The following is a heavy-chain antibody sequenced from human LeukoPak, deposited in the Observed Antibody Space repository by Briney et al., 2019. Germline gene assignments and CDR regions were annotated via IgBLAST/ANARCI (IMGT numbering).Heavy chain of an antibody. Sequence: ESGPALVKPTQTLTLTCTFSGFSLSASGMCVTWIRQPPGKALEWLARIDWDDNKYYSTSLKTRLTISKDTSKNQVVLTMTNLDPVDTATYYCARSRGYSGYDWQPHYMDVWGKGTTVIVSS. CDR3: ARSRGYSGYDWQPHYMDV. CDR1: GFSLSASGMC. V-gene: IGHV2-70*11. J-gene: IGHJ6*03. CDR2: IDWDDNK. D-gene: IGHD5-12*01.